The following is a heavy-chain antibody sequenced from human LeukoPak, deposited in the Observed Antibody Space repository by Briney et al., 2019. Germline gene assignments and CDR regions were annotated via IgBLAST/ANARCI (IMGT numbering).Heavy chain of an antibody. Sequence: GGSLRLSCAASGFTFSSYSMNWVRQAPGKGLGWVSSISSSISYIYYADSVKGRFTISRDNAKNSLYLQMNSLRAEDTAVYYCARLGGITGTRGFDYWGQGTLVTVSP. J-gene: IGHJ4*02. V-gene: IGHV3-21*01. D-gene: IGHD1-7*01. CDR3: ARLGGITGTRGFDY. CDR2: ISSSISYI. CDR1: GFTFSSYS.